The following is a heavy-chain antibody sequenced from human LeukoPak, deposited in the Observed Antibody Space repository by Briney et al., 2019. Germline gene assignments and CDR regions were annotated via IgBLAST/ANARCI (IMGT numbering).Heavy chain of an antibody. CDR1: GASISSYY. J-gene: IGHJ4*02. V-gene: IGHV4-59*01. CDR3: ASGPYPAAGTDHQFDY. CDR2: IFYRGST. Sequence: KASETLSLTCTVSGASISSYYWSWIRQPPGEGLEWIGYIFYRGSTNYNPSLKSRVTISVDTSKNQFSLKLSSVTAADTAVYYCASGPYPAAGTDHQFDYWGQGILVTVFS. D-gene: IGHD6-13*01.